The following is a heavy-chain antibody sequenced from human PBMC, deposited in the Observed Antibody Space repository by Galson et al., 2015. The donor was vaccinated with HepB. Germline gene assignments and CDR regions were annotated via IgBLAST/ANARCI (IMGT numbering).Heavy chain of an antibody. V-gene: IGHV3-7*01. Sequence: SLRLSCAASGLTFSTYWMNWVRQAPGKGPEWVANIKGDGSERYYVDSVKGRFTISRDNAKNSLYLQMNSLRGEDTAMYYCVRGFGLDYWGQGTLVTVSS. J-gene: IGHJ4*02. CDR1: GLTFSTYW. D-gene: IGHD3-16*01. CDR3: VRGFGLDY. CDR2: IKGDGSER.